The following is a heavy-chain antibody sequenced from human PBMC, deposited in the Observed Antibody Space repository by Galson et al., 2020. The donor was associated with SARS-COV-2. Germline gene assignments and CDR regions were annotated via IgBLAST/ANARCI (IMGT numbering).Heavy chain of an antibody. D-gene: IGHD1-26*01. CDR2: IWHDGSYK. Sequence: GESLKISCAASGFSFSSYGMHWVRQAPGKGLEGVAGIWHDGSYKYYVDSVNGRFTISRDNSKNTLFLQMNSLRAGDTAVYYCARGGIMGGAIRGVFDIWGQGTVVTVSS. J-gene: IGHJ3*02. V-gene: IGHV3-33*01. CDR3: ARGGIMGGAIRGVFDI. CDR1: GFSFSSYG.